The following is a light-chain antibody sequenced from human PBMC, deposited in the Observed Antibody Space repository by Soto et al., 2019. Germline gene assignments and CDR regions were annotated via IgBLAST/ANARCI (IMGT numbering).Light chain of an antibody. CDR3: QQYGSSPT. V-gene: IGKV3D-20*01. Sequence: PGERATLSCGASQSINSNYLAWYQQKPGLAPRLVIYDTSRRAPGIPDSLTGSGSGTDFTLTISRLEPEDSAIYYSQQYGSSPTFGQGTRLEIK. J-gene: IGKJ5*01. CDR2: DTS. CDR1: QSINSNY.